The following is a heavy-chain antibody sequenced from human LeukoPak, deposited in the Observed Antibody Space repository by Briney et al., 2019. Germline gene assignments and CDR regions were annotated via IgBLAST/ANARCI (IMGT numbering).Heavy chain of an antibody. CDR1: GFTFSSYC. J-gene: IGHJ4*02. CDR3: ARDSILRYYFDY. Sequence: GGSLRLSCAASGFTFSSYCMIWVREARGKGREWVGNIKQDGREEYYVDSVKGRFTVSRDNAKNSLYLQMNSLRAEDTAVYYCARDSILRYYFDYWGQGTLVTVSS. CDR2: IKQDGREE. V-gene: IGHV3-7*04. D-gene: IGHD3-16*02.